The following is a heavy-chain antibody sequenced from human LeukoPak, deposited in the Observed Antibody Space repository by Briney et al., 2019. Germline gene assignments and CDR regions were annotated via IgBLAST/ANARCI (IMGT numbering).Heavy chain of an antibody. CDR2: ISGSGGST. D-gene: IGHD5-18*01. V-gene: IGHV3-23*01. J-gene: IGHJ4*02. Sequence: GGSLRLSCAASGFTFSSYAMSWVRQAPGKGLEWVSAISGSGGSTYYADSVKGRFTISRDNSKNTLYLQMNSLRAEDTAVYYCAARGGYSYGFDYWGQGTLVTVSS. CDR1: GFTFSSYA. CDR3: AARGGYSYGFDY.